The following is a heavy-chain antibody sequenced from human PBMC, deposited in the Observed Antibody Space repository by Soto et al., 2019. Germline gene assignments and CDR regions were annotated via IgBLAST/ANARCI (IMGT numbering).Heavy chain of an antibody. CDR1: GYTFTSYG. J-gene: IGHJ3*02. CDR2: ISAYNGNT. Sequence: QVQLVQSGAEVKKPGASVKVSCKASGYTFTSYGISWVRQAPGQGLEWMGLISAYNGNTNYAQKLQGRVTMTTDTPTSTAYMELRSLRSDDTAVYYCARPGGSGSYYGGGAFDIWGQGTMVTVSS. V-gene: IGHV1-18*01. D-gene: IGHD1-26*01. CDR3: ARPGGSGSYYGGGAFDI.